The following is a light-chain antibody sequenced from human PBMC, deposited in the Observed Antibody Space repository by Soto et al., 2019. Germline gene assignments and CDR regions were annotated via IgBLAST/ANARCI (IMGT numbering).Light chain of an antibody. Sequence: DIQMTQSPSTLSASVGDRVTITCRASASISSWLAWYQQKPGKAPKLLIYDASSLESGVPSRFSGSGSGTEFTLTISSLQPDDFATYYCQQYNSYSQTFGQGTRLEIK. CDR2: DAS. CDR3: QQYNSYSQT. J-gene: IGKJ5*01. CDR1: ASISSW. V-gene: IGKV1-5*01.